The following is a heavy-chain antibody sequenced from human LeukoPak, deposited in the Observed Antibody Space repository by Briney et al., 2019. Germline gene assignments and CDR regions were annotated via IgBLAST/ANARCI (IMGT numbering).Heavy chain of an antibody. CDR2: IIPIFGTA. D-gene: IGHD3-22*01. V-gene: IGHV1-69*06. Sequence: ASVKVSCKASGGTFTSYALSWVRRAPGQGLEWMGGIIPIFGTANYAPKFQGRVTITADKSTSTAYMELSSLRSEDTAVYYCARGSSYDSSGFNWFDPWGQGTLVTVSS. J-gene: IGHJ5*02. CDR1: GGTFTSYA. CDR3: ARGSSYDSSGFNWFDP.